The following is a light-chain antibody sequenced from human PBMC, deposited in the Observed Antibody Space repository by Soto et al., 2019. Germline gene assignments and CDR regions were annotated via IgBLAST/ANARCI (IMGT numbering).Light chain of an antibody. CDR1: QSVSSSY. J-gene: IGKJ5*01. V-gene: IGKV3-20*01. CDR2: GAS. Sequence: EIVLTQSPGTLSLSPGERATLSCRASQSVSSSYLGWYQQKPGQAPRLLIYGASSRATGLPDRFSGSGSGTDFTLTISRLEPEDFAVYYCQQYGTLITFGQGTRLEIK. CDR3: QQYGTLIT.